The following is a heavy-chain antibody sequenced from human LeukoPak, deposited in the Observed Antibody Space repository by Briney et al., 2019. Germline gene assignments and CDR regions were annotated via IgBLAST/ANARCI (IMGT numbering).Heavy chain of an antibody. CDR3: ARDIVVVVAATDYYYGMDV. D-gene: IGHD2-15*01. Sequence: PGESLRLSCAASGFTVSSNYMSWVRQAPGKGLEWVSVIYSGGSTYYADSVKGRFTISRDNSKNTLYLQMNSLRAEDTAVYYCARDIVVVVAATDYYYGMDVWGQGTTVTVSS. V-gene: IGHV3-66*01. J-gene: IGHJ6*02. CDR1: GFTVSSNY. CDR2: IYSGGST.